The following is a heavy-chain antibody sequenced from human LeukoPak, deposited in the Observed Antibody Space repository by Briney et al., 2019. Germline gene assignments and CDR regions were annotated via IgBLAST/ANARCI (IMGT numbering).Heavy chain of an antibody. CDR1: GFTFSSYD. J-gene: IGHJ4*02. D-gene: IGHD6-19*01. Sequence: GGSLRLSCSASGFTFSSYDMFWVRRAPGKGLEYVSVISSNGGTTYYADSVKGRFTISRDNSKNTLYLQMTSLRPEDTAVYYCVKGGYSSGWFPYSFDYWGQGTLVTVSS. CDR3: VKGGYSSGWFPYSFDY. V-gene: IGHV3-64D*09. CDR2: ISSNGGTT.